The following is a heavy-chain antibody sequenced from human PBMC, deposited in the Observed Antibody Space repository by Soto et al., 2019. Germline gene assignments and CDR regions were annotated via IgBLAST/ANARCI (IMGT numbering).Heavy chain of an antibody. D-gene: IGHD2-2*01. V-gene: IGHV3-11*01. J-gene: IGHJ3*02. CDR2: ISSSGSTI. CDR1: GFTFSDYY. Sequence: QVQLVESGGGLVQPGGSLRLSCAASGFTFSDYYMSWIRQAPGKGLEWVSYISSSGSTIYYADSVKGRFTISRDNAKNSLYLQRNSLRAEDTAVHYCARDTYQLLYAFDIWGQGTMVTVSS. CDR3: ARDTYQLLYAFDI.